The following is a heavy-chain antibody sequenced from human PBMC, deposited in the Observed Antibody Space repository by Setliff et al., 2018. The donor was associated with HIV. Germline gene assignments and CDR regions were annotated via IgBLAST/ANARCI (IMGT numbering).Heavy chain of an antibody. CDR2: ISYDGSSK. Sequence: GGSLRLSCAASGLTFSSYAMYWVRQAPGKGLEWVAVISYDGSSKYNADTVKGRFTISRDNSKNTLYLQMNSLRAEDTAVYYCARERIRGTFDIWGQGTMVTVSS. CDR3: ARERIRGTFDI. V-gene: IGHV3-30*14. CDR1: GLTFSSYA. D-gene: IGHD1-26*01. J-gene: IGHJ3*02.